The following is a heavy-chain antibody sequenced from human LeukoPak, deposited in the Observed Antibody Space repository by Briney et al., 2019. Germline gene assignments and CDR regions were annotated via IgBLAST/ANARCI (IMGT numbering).Heavy chain of an antibody. CDR3: ARISIAARRGDYYYYMDV. D-gene: IGHD6-6*01. J-gene: IGHJ6*03. CDR1: GYSVSSGYY. Sequence: SETLSLTCAVSGYSVSSGYYWGWIRQPPGKGLEWIGSIYYSGSTYYNPSLKSRVTISVDTSKNQFSLKLSSVTAADTAVYYCARISIAARRGDYYYYMDVWGKGTTVTVSS. CDR2: IYYSGST. V-gene: IGHV4-38-2*01.